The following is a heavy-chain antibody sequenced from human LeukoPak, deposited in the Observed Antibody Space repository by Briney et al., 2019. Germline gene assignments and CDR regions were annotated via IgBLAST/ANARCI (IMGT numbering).Heavy chain of an antibody. J-gene: IGHJ6*04. Sequence: GGSLRFSCTASGFTFSDYYMSWIRQAPGKGLEWVSVKGRFTISRDNAKNSLYLQMNSLRAEDTAVYYCARGFRFPDVWGKGTTVTVSS. CDR1: GFTFSDYY. V-gene: IGHV3-11*04. CDR3: ARGFRFPDV. D-gene: IGHD2-21*01.